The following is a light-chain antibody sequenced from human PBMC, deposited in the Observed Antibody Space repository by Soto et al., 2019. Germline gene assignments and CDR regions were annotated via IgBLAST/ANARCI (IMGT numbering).Light chain of an antibody. CDR3: QQRSNWPIT. Sequence: MVLTHSPATLSFSPLQRSTLSFRASQSVSSYLAWYQQKLGQAPRLLIYDASNRATGIPARFSGSGSGTDFTLTISSLEPEDFAVYYCQQRSNWPITFGQGTRLEIK. CDR2: DAS. J-gene: IGKJ5*01. V-gene: IGKV3-11*01. CDR1: QSVSSY.